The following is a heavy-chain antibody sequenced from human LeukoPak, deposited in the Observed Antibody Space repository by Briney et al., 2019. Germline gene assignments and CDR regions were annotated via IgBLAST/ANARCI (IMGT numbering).Heavy chain of an antibody. D-gene: IGHD7-27*01. J-gene: IGHJ4*02. V-gene: IGHV3-64*01. CDR1: GFTFSSYA. CDR3: ARGPEKLSGDRTPTYTDFFDY. Sequence: PGGTLRLSCAASGFTFSSYAMHWVRQAPGKGLEYVSAINSDGGSTYSVKSVKGRFTISRDNSKNTLYLQMGSLRAEDMAVYYCARGPEKLSGDRTPTYTDFFDYWGQGTLVTASA. CDR2: INSDGGST.